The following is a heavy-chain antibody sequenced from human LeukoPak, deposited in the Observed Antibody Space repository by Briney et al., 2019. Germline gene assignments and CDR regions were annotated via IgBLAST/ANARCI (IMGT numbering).Heavy chain of an antibody. Sequence: SVKVSCKASGGTFISYAISWVRQAPGQGLEWMGGIIPIFGTANYAQKFQGRVTITADESTSTAYMERSSLRSEDTAVYYCARDNPGGSGYYYNWFDPWGQGTLVTVSS. CDR1: GGTFISYA. J-gene: IGHJ5*02. CDR2: IIPIFGTA. V-gene: IGHV1-69*13. D-gene: IGHD3-22*01. CDR3: ARDNPGGSGYYYNWFDP.